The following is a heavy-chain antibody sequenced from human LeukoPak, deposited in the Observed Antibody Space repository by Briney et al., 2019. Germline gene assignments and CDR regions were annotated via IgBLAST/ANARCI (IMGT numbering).Heavy chain of an antibody. J-gene: IGHJ4*02. CDR1: GFTFSSYG. V-gene: IGHV3-30*02. Sequence: GGSLRLSCAASGFTFSSYGMHWVRQAPGNGLEWVAFIRYDGSNTYYADSVKGRFTISRDNSKNTLYLQMNSLRAEDTAVYYCAKDTRKIYSTFAYWGQGTLVTVSS. CDR2: IRYDGSNT. D-gene: IGHD2-21*01. CDR3: AKDTRKIYSTFAY.